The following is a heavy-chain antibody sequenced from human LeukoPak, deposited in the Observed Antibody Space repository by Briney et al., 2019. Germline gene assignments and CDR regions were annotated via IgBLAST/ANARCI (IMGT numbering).Heavy chain of an antibody. CDR2: IYPGDSDT. V-gene: IGHV5-51*01. CDR3: ARPQDIVVPYAFDI. J-gene: IGHJ3*02. CDR1: GSNFVDYW. Sequence: GESLKISCKDSGSNFVDYWIGWVRQVHGRGLEWMGIIYPGDSDTRYSPSFQGQVTISADKSISTAYLQWSSLKASDTAMYYCARPQDIVVPYAFDIWGQGTMVTVSS. D-gene: IGHD2-2*01.